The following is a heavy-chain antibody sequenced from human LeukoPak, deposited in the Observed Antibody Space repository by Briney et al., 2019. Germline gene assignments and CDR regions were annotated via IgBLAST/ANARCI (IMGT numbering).Heavy chain of an antibody. D-gene: IGHD3-22*01. Sequence: PSETLSLTCAVYGGSFSGYYWTWIRQSPRKGLEWIGEINPSGSTYYNPSLKSRLTISRDTSKNQFSLRLSSVTAADTAVYYCARGRQEISMILVVMTGVSYYLDVWGKGTTVTVS. CDR1: GGSFSGYY. J-gene: IGHJ6*03. CDR3: ARGRQEISMILVVMTGVSYYLDV. CDR2: INPSGST. V-gene: IGHV4-34*01.